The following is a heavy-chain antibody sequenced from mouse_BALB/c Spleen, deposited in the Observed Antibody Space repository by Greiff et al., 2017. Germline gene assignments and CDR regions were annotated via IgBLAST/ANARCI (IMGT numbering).Heavy chain of an antibody. CDR2: IYPGDGST. CDR1: GYTFTSYD. CDR3: AIYYDYAWFAY. V-gene: IGHV1S56*01. J-gene: IGHJ3*01. Sequence: VKLQESGPELVKPGALVKISCKASGYTFTSYDINWVKQRPGQGLEWIGWIYPGDGSTKYNEKFKGKATLTADKSSSTAYMQLSSLTSEDSAVYYCAIYYDYAWFAYWGQGTLVTVSA. D-gene: IGHD2-4*01.